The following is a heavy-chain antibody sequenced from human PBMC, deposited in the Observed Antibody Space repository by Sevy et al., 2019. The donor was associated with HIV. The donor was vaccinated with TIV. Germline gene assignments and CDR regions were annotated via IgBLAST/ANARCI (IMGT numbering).Heavy chain of an antibody. CDR2: IGAYNGNI. CDR3: ARCLGGLRPWEYNWFDP. D-gene: IGHD1-26*01. J-gene: IGHJ5*02. CDR1: GYTFSSYG. V-gene: IGHV1-18*01. Sequence: ASVKVSCKASGYTFSSYGISWVRQAPGQGLEWMGWIGAYNGNIKYSQKFQGRVTMTTDTSTSTVYMELGSLRSVDTAVYYCARCLGGLRPWEYNWFDPWGQGTLVTVSS.